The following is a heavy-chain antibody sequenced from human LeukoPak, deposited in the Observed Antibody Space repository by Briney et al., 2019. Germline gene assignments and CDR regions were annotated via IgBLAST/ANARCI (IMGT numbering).Heavy chain of an antibody. CDR1: DESISSSSYY. Sequence: SETLSLTCSASDESISSSSYYSGWIRQPPGKGLEWIGTIHPHGTMYYNPSLKSRVTVSVDKSKNLFSLKLSSVTAADTAVYYCSRGWDACKLGNYWGQGSLVTVSS. D-gene: IGHD1-26*01. CDR3: SRGWDACKLGNY. CDR2: IHPHGTM. J-gene: IGHJ4*02. V-gene: IGHV4-39*01.